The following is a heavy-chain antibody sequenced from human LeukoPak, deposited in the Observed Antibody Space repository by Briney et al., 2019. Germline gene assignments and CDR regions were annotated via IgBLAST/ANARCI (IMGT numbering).Heavy chain of an antibody. CDR1: GGTFSSYA. J-gene: IGHJ3*02. D-gene: IGHD3-22*01. CDR3: ARAYDSSGYYQADAFDI. CDR2: IIPIFGTA. Sequence: ASVKVSCKASGGTFSSYAISWVRQAPGQGLEWMGGIIPIFGTANYAQKSQGRVTITTDESTSTAYMELSSLRSEDAAVYYCARAYDSSGYYQADAFDIWGQGTMVTVSS. V-gene: IGHV1-69*05.